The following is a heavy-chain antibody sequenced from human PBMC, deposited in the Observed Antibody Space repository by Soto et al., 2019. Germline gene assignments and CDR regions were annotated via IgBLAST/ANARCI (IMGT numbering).Heavy chain of an antibody. CDR3: ARGWGIAAPGPNWFDP. CDR2: INPNSGGT. Sequence: GASVKVSCKASGYSLSGYYLHWVRQAPGQGPEWMGWINPNSGGTKYVQKFQGRVTMTRDTSISTVYLELSRRRSDETAVYYCARGWGIAAPGPNWFDPWGQGTLVTVSS. D-gene: IGHD6-13*01. V-gene: IGHV1-2*02. CDR1: GYSLSGYY. J-gene: IGHJ5*02.